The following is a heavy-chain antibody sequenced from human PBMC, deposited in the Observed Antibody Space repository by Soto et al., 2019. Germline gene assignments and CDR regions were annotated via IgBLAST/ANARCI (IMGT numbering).Heavy chain of an antibody. Sequence: QVQLQESGPGLVKLSQTLSLTCTVSGGSISSGGYYWSWIRQHPGKGLEWIGYIYYSGTTYYNPSLKTRLTKSIHTSKNQFSLKLRSVTPADTAVYYCARARIPGSYYVLDYWGRGTLVAV. D-gene: IGHD1-26*01. CDR3: ARARIPGSYYVLDY. J-gene: IGHJ4*02. CDR1: GGSISSGGYY. CDR2: IYYSGTT. V-gene: IGHV4-31*03.